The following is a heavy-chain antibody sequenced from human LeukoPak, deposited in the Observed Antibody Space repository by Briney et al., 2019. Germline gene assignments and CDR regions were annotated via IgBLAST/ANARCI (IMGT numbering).Heavy chain of an antibody. J-gene: IGHJ6*02. Sequence: ASVKVSCKASGYTFTSYAMHWVRQAPGQRLEWMGWINAGNDNTKYSQKFQGRVTITRDTSASTAYMELSSLRSEDTAVYYCARVLAADADLYGMDVWGQGTTVTVSS. V-gene: IGHV1-3*01. D-gene: IGHD3-3*01. CDR2: INAGNDNT. CDR3: ARVLAADADLYGMDV. CDR1: GYTFTSYA.